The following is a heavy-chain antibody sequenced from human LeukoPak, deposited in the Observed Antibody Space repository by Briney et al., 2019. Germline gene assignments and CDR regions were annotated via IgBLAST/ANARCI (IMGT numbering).Heavy chain of an antibody. CDR2: IGTAGDT. J-gene: IGHJ4*02. Sequence: GGSLRLSCAASGFTFHNNGMSWVRQAPGEGLEWVSAIGTAGDTYYPGSVKGRFTISRENAKNSLYLQMNSLRAGDTAVYYCARSYSKDPLDYWGQGTLVTVSS. V-gene: IGHV3-13*01. CDR1: GFTFHNNG. D-gene: IGHD4-11*01. CDR3: ARSYSKDPLDY.